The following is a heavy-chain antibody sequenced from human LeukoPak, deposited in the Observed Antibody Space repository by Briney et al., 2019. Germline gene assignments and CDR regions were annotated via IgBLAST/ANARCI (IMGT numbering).Heavy chain of an antibody. CDR3: AREEDGYSQLSDSFQY. J-gene: IGHJ1*01. CDR2: ISGDGSNI. Sequence: QSGGSLTLSCAASGFIFRSYEMNWVRHAPGEGLEWVSYISGDGSNIYYADSVKGRFTIHRDNAQNSLYLQMNSRRAEDTAVYYCAREEDGYSQLSDSFQYWGHGTLVSVSS. CDR1: GFIFRSYE. D-gene: IGHD5-24*01. V-gene: IGHV3-48*03.